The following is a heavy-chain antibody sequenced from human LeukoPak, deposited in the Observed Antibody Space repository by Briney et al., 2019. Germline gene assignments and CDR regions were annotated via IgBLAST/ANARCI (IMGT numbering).Heavy chain of an antibody. J-gene: IGHJ6*02. V-gene: IGHV1-69*01. CDR3: ATAAYGPIVATKGYGMDV. CDR1: GGTFSSYA. D-gene: IGHD5-12*01. CDR2: IIPIFGTA. Sequence: SVKVSCKASGGTFSSYAISWVRQAPGQGLEWMGGIIPIFGTANCAQKFQGRVTITADESTSTAYMELSSLRSEDTAVYYCATAAYGPIVATKGYGMDVWGQGTTVTVSS.